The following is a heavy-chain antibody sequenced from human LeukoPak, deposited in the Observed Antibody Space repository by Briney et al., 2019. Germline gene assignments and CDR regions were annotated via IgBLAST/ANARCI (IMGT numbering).Heavy chain of an antibody. CDR3: ARVDSSGWYYNAFDI. Sequence: SSGTLSLTCAVSGRSISSSNWWSWVRQPPGKGLEWIGEIYHSGSTNYNPSLKSRVTISVDKSKNQFSLKLSSVTAADTAVYCCARVDSSGWYYNAFDIWGQGTMVTVSS. CDR2: IYHSGST. J-gene: IGHJ3*02. CDR1: GRSISSSNW. V-gene: IGHV4-4*01. D-gene: IGHD6-19*01.